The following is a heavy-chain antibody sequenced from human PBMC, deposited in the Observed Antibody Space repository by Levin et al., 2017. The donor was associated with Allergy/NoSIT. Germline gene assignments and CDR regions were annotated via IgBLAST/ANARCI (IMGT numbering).Heavy chain of an antibody. CDR2: IYYSGST. D-gene: IGHD3-3*01. CDR3: ARDGDWGGVVTTPFGY. J-gene: IGHJ4*02. V-gene: IGHV4-31*03. CDR1: GGSISSGGYY. Sequence: SETLSLTCTVSGGSISSGGYYWSWIRQHPGKGLEWIGYIYYSGSTYYNPSLKSRVTISVDTSKNQFSLKLSSVTAADTAVYYCARDGDWGGVVTTPFGYWGQGTLVTVSS.